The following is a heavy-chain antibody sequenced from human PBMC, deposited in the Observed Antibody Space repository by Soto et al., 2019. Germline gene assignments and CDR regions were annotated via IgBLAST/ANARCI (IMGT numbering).Heavy chain of an antibody. CDR1: GFIFSSYA. Sequence: PGGSLRLSCAASGFIFSSYAMSWVRQAPGKGLEWVSAISGSGASTYYADSVKGRFTISRDNSKSTLYLQMNSLRAEDTALYYCAKGRSYYYYYGVDVWGQGTTVTVSS. J-gene: IGHJ6*02. CDR3: AKGRSYYYYYGVDV. CDR2: ISGSGAST. V-gene: IGHV3-23*01.